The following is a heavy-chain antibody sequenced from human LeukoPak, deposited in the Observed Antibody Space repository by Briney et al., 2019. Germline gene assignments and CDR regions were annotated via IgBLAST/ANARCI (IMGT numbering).Heavy chain of an antibody. CDR2: IIPIFGTA. Sequence: ASVKVSCKASGGTLSSYAISWVRQAPGQGLEWMGGIIPIFGTANYAQKFQGRVTITADKSTSTAYMELSSLRSEDTAVYYCARDGDGSGSYYFSAFDYWGQGTLVTVSS. D-gene: IGHD3-10*01. V-gene: IGHV1-69*06. CDR3: ARDGDGSGSYYFSAFDY. CDR1: GGTLSSYA. J-gene: IGHJ4*02.